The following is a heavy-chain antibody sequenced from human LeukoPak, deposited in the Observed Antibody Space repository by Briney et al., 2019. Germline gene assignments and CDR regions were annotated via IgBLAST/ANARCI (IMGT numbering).Heavy chain of an antibody. CDR3: ARRRRKWFGELSSHFDY. CDR2: IYYSGST. Sequence: PSETLSLTCTVSGGSISSSSYSWGWIRQPPGKGLEWIGSIYYSGSTYYNPSLKSRVTISVDTSKNQFSLKLSSVTAADTAVYYCARRRRKWFGELSSHFDYWGQGTLVTVSS. D-gene: IGHD3-10*01. V-gene: IGHV4-39*01. CDR1: GGSISSSSYS. J-gene: IGHJ4*02.